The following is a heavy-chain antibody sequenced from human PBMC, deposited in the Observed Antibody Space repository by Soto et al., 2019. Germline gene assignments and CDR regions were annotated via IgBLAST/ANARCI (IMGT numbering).Heavy chain of an antibody. D-gene: IGHD3-22*01. Sequence: XGSLRLSCAASGFTFSTYGIHWVRQAPGKGLEWAAVIKNDGTDAWYADSVKGRFTISRDNSKNTVFLQMSSLRDDDTAVYYCARDVWDSSGYFLDYWGQGTLVTVSS. CDR2: IKNDGTDA. V-gene: IGHV3-33*05. CDR1: GFTFSTYG. J-gene: IGHJ4*02. CDR3: ARDVWDSSGYFLDY.